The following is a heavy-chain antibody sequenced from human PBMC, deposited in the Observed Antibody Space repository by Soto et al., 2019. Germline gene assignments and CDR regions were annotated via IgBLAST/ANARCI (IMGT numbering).Heavy chain of an antibody. Sequence: QVQLVESGGGLVEPGGSLRLSCAASGFTFSDFYMTWIRQAPGKGLEWVSYISSSGNTISYADSVKGRFTISRDNANNPEYPQINSGGAEEQAMYYCGRAAGWLDPWGQGTLVTVSS. V-gene: IGHV3-11*01. J-gene: IGHJ5*02. CDR3: GRAAGWLDP. CDR2: ISSSGNTI. D-gene: IGHD6-25*01. CDR1: GFTFSDFY.